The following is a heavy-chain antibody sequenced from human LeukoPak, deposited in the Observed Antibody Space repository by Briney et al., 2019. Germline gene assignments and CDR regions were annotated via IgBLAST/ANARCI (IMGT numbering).Heavy chain of an antibody. CDR2: ISAYNGNT. V-gene: IGHV1-18*01. J-gene: IGHJ4*02. CDR3: ATIAAADPEFDY. D-gene: IGHD6-13*01. CDR1: GYTFTSYG. Sequence: GASVKVSCKASGYTFTSYGISWVRQAPGQGLEWMGWISAYNGNTNYAQKLQGRVTMTTDTSTSTAYMELTSLRSDDTAVYYCATIAAADPEFDYWGQGTLVTVSS.